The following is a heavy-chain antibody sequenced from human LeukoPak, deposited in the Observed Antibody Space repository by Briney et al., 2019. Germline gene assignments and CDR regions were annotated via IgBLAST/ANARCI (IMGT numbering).Heavy chain of an antibody. CDR2: ISSSSSYI. V-gene: IGHV3-21*04. D-gene: IGHD1-26*01. CDR3: AKEGPHRGSYYLNFDY. J-gene: IGHJ4*02. Sequence: PGGSLRLSCAASGFTFSSYSMNWVRQAPGKGLEWVSSISSSSSYIYYADSVKGRFTISRDNSKNTLYLQMNSLRAEDTAIYYCAKEGPHRGSYYLNFDYWGQGTLVTVSS. CDR1: GFTFSSYS.